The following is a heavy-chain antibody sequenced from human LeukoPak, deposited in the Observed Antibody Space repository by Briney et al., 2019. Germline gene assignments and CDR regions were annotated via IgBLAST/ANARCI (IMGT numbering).Heavy chain of an antibody. D-gene: IGHD4-23*01. J-gene: IGHJ4*02. CDR2: IYHNGAT. CDR3: ARNGGNSDYDY. V-gene: IGHV4-4*02. Sequence: EWIGEIYHNGATNYNPSLKSRVTMLLDKSKNQFFLKLNSVTAADTAVYYCARNGGNSDYDYWGQGTLVTVSA.